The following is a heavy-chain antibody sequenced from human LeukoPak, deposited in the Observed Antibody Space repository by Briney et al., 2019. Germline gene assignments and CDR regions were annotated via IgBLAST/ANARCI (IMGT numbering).Heavy chain of an antibody. V-gene: IGHV3-15*01. Sequence: GGSLRLSCAASGFTFTNALMSWVRQAPGKGLEWVGRIKSKIDGGTTDYAAPVNGRFTISRDDSKNTLYLQMNGLKTEDTAIYYCTTPPNYLDLWGRGTLVTVSS. CDR1: GFTFTNAL. CDR2: IKSKIDGGTT. J-gene: IGHJ2*01. CDR3: TTPPNYLDL.